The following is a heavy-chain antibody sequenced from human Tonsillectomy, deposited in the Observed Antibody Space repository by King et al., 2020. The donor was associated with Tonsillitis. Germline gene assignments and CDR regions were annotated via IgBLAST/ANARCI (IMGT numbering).Heavy chain of an antibody. J-gene: IGHJ4*02. Sequence: QLQESGPGLVKPSETLSLTCTVSGGSISSYYWSWIRQPPGKGLEWIGYIYYIGSTNYNPSLKSRVTISVDTSKNQFSLKLRSVTAADTAVYYCARSREEMATIYGYWGEGTLVTVSS. V-gene: IGHV4-59*01. CDR2: IYYIGST. CDR3: ARSREEMATIYGY. D-gene: IGHD5-24*01. CDR1: GGSISSYY.